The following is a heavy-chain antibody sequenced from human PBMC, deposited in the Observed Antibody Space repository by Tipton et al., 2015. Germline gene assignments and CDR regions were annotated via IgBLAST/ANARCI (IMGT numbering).Heavy chain of an antibody. J-gene: IGHJ6*02. D-gene: IGHD1-26*01. CDR2: MYSDGTT. CDR1: SNYY. CDR3: ARNSAYYFAMDV. V-gene: IGHV3-53*01. Sequence: SNYYWGWIRQAPGKGLECVSIMYSDGTTYFADSVKGRFTISRDNSKDTLYLQMNSLRDEDTAVYYCARNSAYYFAMDVWGQGTTVTVSS.